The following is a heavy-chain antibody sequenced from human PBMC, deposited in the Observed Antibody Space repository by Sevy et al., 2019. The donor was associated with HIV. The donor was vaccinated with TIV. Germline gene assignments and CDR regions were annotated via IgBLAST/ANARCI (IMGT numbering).Heavy chain of an antibody. CDR1: GFTFSSYW. V-gene: IGHV3-74*01. Sequence: GGSLRLSCAASGFTFSSYWMHWVHQVPGKGLVWVSRIKSDGSSTSYADSVKGRFTISRDNAKNTLYLQMNSLRAEDTAVYYCARDRSGSYHVSDNWFDPWGQGTLVTVSS. D-gene: IGHD1-26*01. CDR2: IKSDGSST. J-gene: IGHJ5*02. CDR3: ARDRSGSYHVSDNWFDP.